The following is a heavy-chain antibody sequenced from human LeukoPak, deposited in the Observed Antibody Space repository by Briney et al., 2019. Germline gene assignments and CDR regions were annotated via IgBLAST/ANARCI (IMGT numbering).Heavy chain of an antibody. J-gene: IGHJ6*02. CDR1: GGSISSSSYY. D-gene: IGHD4-11*01. CDR3: ARQSGFYSNSSYYYYGMDV. V-gene: IGHV4-39*01. Sequence: PSETLSLTCTVSGGSISSSSYYWGWIRQPPGKGLEWIGSIYYSGSTYYNPSRKSRVTIAADTSKNQFSLKLSSVTAADTAMYYCARQSGFYSNSSYYYYGMDVWGQGTTVTVSS. CDR2: IYYSGST.